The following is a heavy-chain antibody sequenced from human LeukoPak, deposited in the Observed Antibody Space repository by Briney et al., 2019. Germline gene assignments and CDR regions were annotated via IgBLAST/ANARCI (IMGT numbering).Heavy chain of an antibody. CDR2: ISHDERNK. CDR1: GLSFSGYA. CDR3: AKDLGQWLNGDFDY. J-gene: IGHJ4*02. D-gene: IGHD6-19*01. Sequence: GGSLRLSCAASGLSFSGYAMHWVRQAPGKGLEWVADISHDERNKHYADSVKGRFTISRDNSKNTVYLQMNSLRAEDTAVYYCAKDLGQWLNGDFDYWGQGTLVTVSS. V-gene: IGHV3-30*04.